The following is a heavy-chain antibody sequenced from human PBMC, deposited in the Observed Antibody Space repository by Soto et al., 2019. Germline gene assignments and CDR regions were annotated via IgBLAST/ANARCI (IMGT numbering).Heavy chain of an antibody. J-gene: IGHJ5*02. Sequence: EVQLVESGGGLVQPGGSLKLSCAASGFTFSGSAMHWVRQASGKGLEWVGGIRSKANSYATAYAASVKGRFTISREDSKHTAYLQMNSLKTEDTAVYYCTRQGLNYDILTGYYSSDWFDPWGQGTLVTVSS. D-gene: IGHD3-9*01. V-gene: IGHV3-73*01. CDR1: GFTFSGSA. CDR3: TRQGLNYDILTGYYSSDWFDP. CDR2: IRSKANSYAT.